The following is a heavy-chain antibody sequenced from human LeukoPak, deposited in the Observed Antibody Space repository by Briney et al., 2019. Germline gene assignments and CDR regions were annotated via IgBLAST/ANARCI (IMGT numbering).Heavy chain of an antibody. Sequence: GGSLRLSCAASGFTFSNAWKSWVRQAPGKGLEWVGRIKSKTDGGTTDYAAPVKGRFTISRDDSKNTLYLQMNSLKTEDTAVYYCTTEQGDSGYVYWGQGTLVTVSS. CDR1: GFTFSNAW. CDR2: IKSKTDGGTT. V-gene: IGHV3-15*01. D-gene: IGHD5-12*01. CDR3: TTEQGDSGYVY. J-gene: IGHJ4*02.